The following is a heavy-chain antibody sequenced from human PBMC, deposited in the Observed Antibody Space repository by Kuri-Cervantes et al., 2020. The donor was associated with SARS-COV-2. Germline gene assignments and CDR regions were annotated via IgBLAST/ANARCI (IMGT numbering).Heavy chain of an antibody. CDR3: ARGSSSNRPFDY. Sequence: SETLSLTCTVSGGSISSYYWSWIRQPPGKGLEWIGYIYYSGSTNYNPSLKSRVTISVDTSKNQFSLKLSSVTAADTAVYYCARGSSSNRPFDYWGQGTLVTVSS. CDR1: GGSISSYY. CDR2: IYYSGST. J-gene: IGHJ4*02. V-gene: IGHV4-59*08. D-gene: IGHD6-6*01.